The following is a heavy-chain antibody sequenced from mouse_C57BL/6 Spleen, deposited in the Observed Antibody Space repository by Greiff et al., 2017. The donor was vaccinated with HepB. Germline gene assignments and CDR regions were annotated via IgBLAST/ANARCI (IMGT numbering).Heavy chain of an antibody. CDR1: GYTFTDYY. Sequence: LQESGAELVRPGASVKLSCKASGYTFTDYYINWVKQRPGQGLEWIARIYPGSGNTYYNEKFKGKATLTAEKSSSTAYMQLSSLTSEDSAVYFCARKGLGAMDYWGQGTSVTVSS. D-gene: IGHD4-1*01. V-gene: IGHV1-76*01. CDR3: ARKGLGAMDY. CDR2: IYPGSGNT. J-gene: IGHJ4*01.